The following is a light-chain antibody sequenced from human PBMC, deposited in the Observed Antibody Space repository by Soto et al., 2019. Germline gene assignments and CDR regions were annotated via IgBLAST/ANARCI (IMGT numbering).Light chain of an antibody. CDR3: ETWDSNSRV. CDR1: SGHSSYI. J-gene: IGLJ3*02. Sequence: QPVLTQSSSASASLGSSVKLTCTLSSGHSSYIIAWHQQQPGKAPRYLMKLEGSGSYNKGSGVHDRFSGSTSGADRYLTISNLQFEDEADYYCETWDSNSRVFGGGTKVTVL. CDR2: LEGSGSY. V-gene: IGLV4-60*02.